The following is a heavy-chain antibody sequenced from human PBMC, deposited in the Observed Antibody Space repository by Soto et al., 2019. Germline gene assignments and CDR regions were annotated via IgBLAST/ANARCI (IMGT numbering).Heavy chain of an antibody. CDR1: GFTFSSYW. CDR2: INSDGSST. CDR3: ARDLGYCSSTSCSEFDY. D-gene: IGHD2-2*01. V-gene: IGHV3-74*01. J-gene: IGHJ4*02. Sequence: GESLKISCAASGFTFSSYWMHWVRQAPGKGLVWVSRINSDGSSTSYADSVKGRFTISRDNAKNTLYLQMNSLRAEDTAVYYCARDLGYCSSTSCSEFDYWGQGTLVTVSS.